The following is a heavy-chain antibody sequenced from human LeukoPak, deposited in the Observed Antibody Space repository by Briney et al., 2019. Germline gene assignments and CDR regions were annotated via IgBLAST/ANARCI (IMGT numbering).Heavy chain of an antibody. Sequence: GGSLRLSCAVSGFTVSSNYVSWVRQVPGKRLEWVSVIYSDGTTYYAESAKGRFTISRDNSKSTVYLQMNSLRAEDTAIYYCARDRGYSDYWGQGTLVTVSS. D-gene: IGHD5-24*01. CDR2: IYSDGTT. V-gene: IGHV3-66*01. CDR3: ARDRGYSDY. CDR1: GFTVSSNY. J-gene: IGHJ4*02.